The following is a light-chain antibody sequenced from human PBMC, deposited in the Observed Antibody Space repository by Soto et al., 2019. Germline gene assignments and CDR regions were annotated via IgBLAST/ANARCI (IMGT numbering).Light chain of an antibody. V-gene: IGKV3-20*01. J-gene: IGKJ1*01. CDR3: QQYASSPWT. CDR1: QSVSSSF. CDR2: GAS. Sequence: EIVLTQSPGTLSLSPGERATLSCRASQSVSSSFLAWYQQKPGQAPRLLIYGASIRATGIPDRFSGSGSGTDFTITISRVEPEGSAVYYCQQYASSPWTFGQGTKVEIK.